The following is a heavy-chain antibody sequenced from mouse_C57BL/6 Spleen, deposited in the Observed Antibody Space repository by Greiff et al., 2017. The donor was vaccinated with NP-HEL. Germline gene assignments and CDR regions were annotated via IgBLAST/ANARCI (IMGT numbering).Heavy chain of an antibody. CDR1: GYTFTSYW. J-gene: IGHJ2*01. V-gene: IGHV1-61*01. D-gene: IGHD1-1*01. Sequence: QVQLQQPGAELVRPGSSVKLSCKASGYTFTSYWMDWVKQRPGQGLEWIGNIYPSDSETHYNQKFKDKATLTVDKSSSTAYMQLSSLTSEDSAVYYCAREGIYYYGSSFFGYWGQGTTLTVSS. CDR3: AREGIYYYGSSFFGY. CDR2: IYPSDSET.